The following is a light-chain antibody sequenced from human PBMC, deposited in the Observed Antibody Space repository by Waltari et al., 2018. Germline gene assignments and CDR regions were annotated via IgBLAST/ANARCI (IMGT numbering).Light chain of an antibody. CDR2: ENN. V-gene: IGLV1-51*02. CDR1: GSNIGNNY. Sequence: QSVLTQPPSVSAAPGQKVTISCSGSGSNIGNNYVSWYQQLPGTAPKLLIYENNKGPAGIPDRFSASKSGTSATLGITGLQTGDEADYYCATWDSSLSGVFGGGTKLTVL. J-gene: IGLJ3*02. CDR3: ATWDSSLSGV.